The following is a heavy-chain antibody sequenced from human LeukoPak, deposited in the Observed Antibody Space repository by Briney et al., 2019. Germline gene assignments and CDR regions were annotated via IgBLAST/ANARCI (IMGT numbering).Heavy chain of an antibody. CDR3: ARGGLLWFGLSRYYFDY. CDR1: GGSFSGYY. J-gene: IGHJ4*02. CDR2: INHSGST. Sequence: PSETLSLTRAVYGGSFSGYYWSWIRQPPGKGLEWIGEINHSGSTNYNPSLKSRVTISVDTSKNQFSLKLSSVTAADTAVYYCARGGLLWFGLSRYYFDYWGQGTLVTVSS. V-gene: IGHV4-34*01. D-gene: IGHD3-10*01.